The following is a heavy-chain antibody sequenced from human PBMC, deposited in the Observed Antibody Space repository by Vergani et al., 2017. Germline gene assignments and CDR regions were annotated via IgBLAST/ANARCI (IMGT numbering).Heavy chain of an antibody. CDR1: GFTFSNFP. V-gene: IGHV3-30-3*01. D-gene: IGHD1-26*01. CDR3: ARGGNTGSYRLFHFFDY. Sequence: QVQLVESGGGVVQPGRSLRLSCAVSGFTFSNFPMHWVRQAPGKGLEWVAVISYDGNDKYYADSVRGRFTISRDNSKNTLYLQVNSLRAEHTALYFCARGGNTGSYRLFHFFDYWGQGTVVTVSS. CDR2: ISYDGNDK. J-gene: IGHJ4*02.